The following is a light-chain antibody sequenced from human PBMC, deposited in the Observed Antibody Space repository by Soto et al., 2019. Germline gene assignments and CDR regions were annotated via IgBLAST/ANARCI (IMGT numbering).Light chain of an antibody. CDR2: GAS. V-gene: IGKV3-15*01. Sequence: EIVMTQSPATLSVYPGERATLSCRASESVSSNLAWYQQRPGQAPRLLIFGASTRATGIPARFSGRGSGTDFTLTISSLQSEDFAIYYCQQYDNWPRTFGQGTKVDIK. J-gene: IGKJ1*01. CDR3: QQYDNWPRT. CDR1: ESVSSN.